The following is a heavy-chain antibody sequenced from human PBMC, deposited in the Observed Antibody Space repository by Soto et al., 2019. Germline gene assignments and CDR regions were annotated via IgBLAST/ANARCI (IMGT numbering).Heavy chain of an antibody. CDR1: GGSISSGGYY. J-gene: IGHJ4*02. CDR3: AREGLYDYVWGSYRFRYFDY. Sequence: SETLSLTCTVSGGSISSGGYYWSWIRQHPGKGLEWIGYIYYSGSTYYNPSLKSRVTISVDTSKNQFSLKLSSVTAADTAVYYCAREGLYDYVWGSYRFRYFDYWGQGTLVTVSS. D-gene: IGHD3-16*02. V-gene: IGHV4-31*03. CDR2: IYYSGST.